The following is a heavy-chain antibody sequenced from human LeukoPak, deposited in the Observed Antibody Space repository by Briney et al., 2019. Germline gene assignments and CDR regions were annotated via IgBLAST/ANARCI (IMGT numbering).Heavy chain of an antibody. CDR2: IKWNGGST. J-gene: IGHJ6*02. Sequence: GGSLSLSCAASGFTFDDYGMSWVRHAPGKGREGLAGIKWNGGSTGYADSVNGRFTISSDNAKNSLYPQMNSLRAEDTALYHCARGAMTTVISYGMDVWGQGTTVTVSS. CDR1: GFTFDDYG. V-gene: IGHV3-20*01. D-gene: IGHD4-17*01. CDR3: ARGAMTTVISYGMDV.